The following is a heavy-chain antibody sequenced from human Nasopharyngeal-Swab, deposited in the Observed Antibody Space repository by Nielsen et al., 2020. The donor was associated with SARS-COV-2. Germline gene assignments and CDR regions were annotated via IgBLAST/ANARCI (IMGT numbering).Heavy chain of an antibody. V-gene: IGHV4-39*01. CDR3: ATLSSSWYEYYFDY. Sequence: GSLRLSCTVSGGSISSSTYYWAWIRQPPGKGLEWIGSIYYGGSTYYNPPLKSRVTISVDTSKNQFSLKLSSVTAADTAVYYCATLSSSWYEYYFDYWGQGTLGTVAS. CDR2: IYYGGST. CDR1: GGSISSSTYY. D-gene: IGHD6-13*01. J-gene: IGHJ4*02.